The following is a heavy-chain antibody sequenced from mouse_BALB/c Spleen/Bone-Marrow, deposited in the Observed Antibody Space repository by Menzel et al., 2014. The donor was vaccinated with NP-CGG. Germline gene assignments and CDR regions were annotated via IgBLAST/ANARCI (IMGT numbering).Heavy chain of an antibody. D-gene: IGHD1-1*01. Sequence: QVQLQQSGPGLVAPSPSLSITCTVSGFSLISYGARWVRQPPGKGLEWLGVIWAGGSTNYNSALMSRLSISKDNSKSQVFLKMNSLQTDDTAMYYCARSSSPYYYAMDYWGQGTSVTVSS. V-gene: IGHV2-9*02. CDR2: IWAGGST. CDR3: ARSSSPYYYAMDY. J-gene: IGHJ4*01. CDR1: GFSLISYG.